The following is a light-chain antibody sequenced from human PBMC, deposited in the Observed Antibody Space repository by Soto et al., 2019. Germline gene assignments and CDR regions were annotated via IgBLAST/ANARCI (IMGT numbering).Light chain of an antibody. CDR3: CSYTSTRTYV. J-gene: IGLJ1*01. CDR1: SSNVGNYNL. V-gene: IGLV2-23*01. Sequence: QSALTQPASVSGSPGQSITISCIGASSNVGNYNLVSWYQHHPGKAPKLLIYEGGKRPSGVSNRFSGSKSGNTASLTISGLQAEDEADYYCCSYTSTRTYVFGTGTKVTVL. CDR2: EGG.